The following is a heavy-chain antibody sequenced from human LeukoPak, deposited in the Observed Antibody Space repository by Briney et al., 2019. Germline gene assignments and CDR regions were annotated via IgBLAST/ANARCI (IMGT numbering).Heavy chain of an antibody. CDR2: IYPGDSYA. D-gene: IGHD4-17*01. V-gene: IGHV5-51*01. J-gene: IGHJ3*02. Sequence: GESLKISRKGSGYSLTSYWNGWVRPVSGKGLGGMGIIYPGDSYARYSPSFQGQVNISVDKSISNAYLQWSSLKATDTAMYYCARSMTTRPNDAFDIWGQGTMVTVSS. CDR3: ARSMTTRPNDAFDI. CDR1: GYSLTSYW.